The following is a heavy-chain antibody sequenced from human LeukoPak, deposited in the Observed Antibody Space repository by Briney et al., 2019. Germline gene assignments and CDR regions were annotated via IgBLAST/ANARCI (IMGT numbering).Heavy chain of an antibody. CDR1: GFTFDDYG. V-gene: IGHV3-20*04. J-gene: IGHJ6*03. D-gene: IGHD2-15*01. CDR3: ARAAIAATYYYYYMDV. Sequence: PGGSLRLSCAASGFTFDDYGMSWVRQAPGKGLEWVSGINWNGNSTGYADSVKGRFTISRDNAKNSLYLQMNSLRAEDTALYYCARAAIAATYYYYYMDVWGKGTTVTVSS. CDR2: INWNGNST.